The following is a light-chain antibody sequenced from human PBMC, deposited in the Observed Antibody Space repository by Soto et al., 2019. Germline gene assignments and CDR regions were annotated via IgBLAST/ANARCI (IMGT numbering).Light chain of an antibody. CDR1: QYLSTK. CDR2: AAS. V-gene: IGKV3-15*01. J-gene: IGKJ1*01. Sequence: IVWTQSPATLSLSTGQRATLSCRASQYLSTKLAWYQQKPGQAPRLLIYAASTRATGVPARFSGSGSGTEFTLAISSLQSEDFALYYCQQYDFWPRTFGQGTKVDI. CDR3: QQYDFWPRT.